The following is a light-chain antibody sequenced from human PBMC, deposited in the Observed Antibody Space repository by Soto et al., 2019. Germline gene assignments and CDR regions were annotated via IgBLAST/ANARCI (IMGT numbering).Light chain of an antibody. Sequence: EIVLTQSPGTLSLSPGERATLSCRASQSVSSTYLAWYQQKPGQAPRLLIYGASSRATGIPDRFSGSASGTDFTLTINRLEPEDFAIYYCQKYGDSRTFGQGTKQEIK. J-gene: IGKJ2*01. V-gene: IGKV3-20*01. CDR1: QSVSSTY. CDR3: QKYGDSRT. CDR2: GAS.